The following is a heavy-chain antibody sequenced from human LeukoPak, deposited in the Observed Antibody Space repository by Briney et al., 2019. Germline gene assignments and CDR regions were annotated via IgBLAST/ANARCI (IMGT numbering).Heavy chain of an antibody. J-gene: IGHJ4*02. CDR2: IYHSGAT. D-gene: IGHD5-18*01. CDR1: GGSISSGTYY. CDR3: ASQRATAMGYFDY. Sequence: SETLSLTCTVSGGSISSGTYYWIWIRQHPGKGLEWIGYIYHSGATYYNPSLKSRVTISADMSKNQFSLNLSSVTAADTAVYYCASQRATAMGYFDYWGQGILVTVSS. V-gene: IGHV4-31*03.